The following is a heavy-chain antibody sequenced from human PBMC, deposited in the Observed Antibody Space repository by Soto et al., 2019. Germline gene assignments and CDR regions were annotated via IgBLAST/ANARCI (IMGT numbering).Heavy chain of an antibody. CDR3: AKAVHSTGWSNNDI. CDR1: EFTLSSYG. D-gene: IGHD6-19*01. CDR2: ISGSSAYI. J-gene: IGHJ3*02. V-gene: IGHV3-21*01. Sequence: SMRFSCTASEFTLSSYGMSGVRKTKRKGLEWVSSISGSSAYICYADSVKGRFTISRDNSKNTLYLQLNSLRADDTALYYCAKAVHSTGWSNNDIWGQGTMVTVSS.